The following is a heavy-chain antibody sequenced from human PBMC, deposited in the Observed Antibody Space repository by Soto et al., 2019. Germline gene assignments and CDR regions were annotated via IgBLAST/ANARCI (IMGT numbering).Heavy chain of an antibody. Sequence: SETLSLTCTVSGGSISSYYWSWIRQPPGKGLEWIGYIYHSGSTNYNPSLKSRVTISVDTSKNQFSLKLSSVTAADTAVYYCARRYYDILTGYYRLDYWGQGTLVTVSS. D-gene: IGHD3-9*01. V-gene: IGHV4-59*08. J-gene: IGHJ4*02. CDR2: IYHSGST. CDR3: ARRYYDILTGYYRLDY. CDR1: GGSISSYY.